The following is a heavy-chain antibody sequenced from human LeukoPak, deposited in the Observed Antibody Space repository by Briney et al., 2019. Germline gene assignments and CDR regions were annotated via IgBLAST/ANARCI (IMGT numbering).Heavy chain of an antibody. V-gene: IGHV3-23*01. CDR3: ASRVGWLGPPPDN. D-gene: IGHD6-19*01. J-gene: IGHJ4*02. CDR1: GFTFSSYG. CDR2: ISGGGVST. Sequence: PGGSLRLSCAASGFTFSSYGMSWVRQAPGKGLEWVSGISGGGVSTYYADSVKGRFTISRDNSKNTLYLQMNSLRAEDTAVYYCASRVGWLGPPPDNLGQGTLVTVSS.